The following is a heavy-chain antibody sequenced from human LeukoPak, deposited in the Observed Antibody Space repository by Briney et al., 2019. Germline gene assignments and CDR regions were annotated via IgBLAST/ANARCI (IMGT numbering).Heavy chain of an antibody. CDR1: GGXISSYY. CDR3: ARQGPYGDLDY. J-gene: IGHJ4*02. D-gene: IGHD4-17*01. CDR2: IYYSGST. Sequence: PSETLSLTCTVSGGXISSYYWSWIRQPPGKGLEWIGYIYYSGSTNYNPSLKSRVTISVDTSKNQFSLKLSSVTAADTAVYYCARQGPYGDLDYWGQGTLVTVSS. V-gene: IGHV4-59*08.